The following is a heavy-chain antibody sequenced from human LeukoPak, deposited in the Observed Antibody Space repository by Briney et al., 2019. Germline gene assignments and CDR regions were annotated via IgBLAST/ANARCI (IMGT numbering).Heavy chain of an antibody. V-gene: IGHV3-30*18. CDR1: GFTFSSYG. D-gene: IGHD3-22*01. CDR3: AKGSRSSGHYSDY. CDR2: ISYDGSNK. Sequence: GGSLRLSCAASGFTFSSYGMHWVRQAPGKGLEGVAVISYDGSNKYYADSVKGRFSISRDNSNNTLYLQMNSLRAEDTAVYYCAKGSRSSGHYSDYWGQGTLDTVSS. J-gene: IGHJ4*02.